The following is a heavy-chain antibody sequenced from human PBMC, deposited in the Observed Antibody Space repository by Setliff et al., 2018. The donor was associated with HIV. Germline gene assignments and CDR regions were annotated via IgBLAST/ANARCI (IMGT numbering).Heavy chain of an antibody. CDR2: IIPILGIP. J-gene: IGHJ5*02. V-gene: IGHV1-69*04. CDR1: GGAFISHT. Sequence: GASVKVSCKASGGAFISHTFTWVRQAPGQGLEWMGRIIPILGIPNYAQNFQGRLTISADKSTRTAYLELSSLRSDDSAVYFCAKEQEIGSYLDPWGQGTLVTV. D-gene: IGHD2-2*02. CDR3: AKEQEIGSYLDP.